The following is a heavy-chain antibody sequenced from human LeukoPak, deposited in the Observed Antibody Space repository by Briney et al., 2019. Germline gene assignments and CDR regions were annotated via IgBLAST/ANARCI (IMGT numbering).Heavy chain of an antibody. V-gene: IGHV3-21*01. Sequence: PGGSLRLSCAASGFTFSSYSMNWVCQAPGKGLEWLSFISSSTSYISYADSVKGRFTISRDNAKSSLWLQMNSLRAEDTAVYYCARATNGRFDIWGQGTMVTVSS. J-gene: IGHJ3*02. CDR1: GFTFSSYS. CDR3: ARATNGRFDI. D-gene: IGHD2-8*01. CDR2: ISSSTSYI.